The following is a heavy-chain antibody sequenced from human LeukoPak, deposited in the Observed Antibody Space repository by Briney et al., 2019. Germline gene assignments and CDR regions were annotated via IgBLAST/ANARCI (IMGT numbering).Heavy chain of an antibody. CDR2: TSGGGGST. J-gene: IGHJ4*02. D-gene: IGHD3-10*01. Sequence: GGSLRLSCAASGFVFSSYAMTWVRQTPGKGLEWVSDTSGGGGSTYYADSVKGRFTISRDNSKDTLYLQLNSLRAEDTAVYYCAQERGPGDYWGQGTLVTVSS. V-gene: IGHV3-23*01. CDR3: AQERGPGDY. CDR1: GFVFSSYA.